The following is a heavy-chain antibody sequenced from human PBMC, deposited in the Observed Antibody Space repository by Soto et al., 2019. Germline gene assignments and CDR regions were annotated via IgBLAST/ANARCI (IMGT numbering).Heavy chain of an antibody. Sequence: QVQLVQSGAEVKKPGASVKVSCKASGYTFTSYDINWVRQATGQGLEWMGWMNPNSGNTGYAQKFQGRVTTTRNTSISTAYMELSSLRSEDTAVYYCARGRPRVVPAANPWAYWGQGTLVTVSS. V-gene: IGHV1-8*01. CDR2: MNPNSGNT. CDR3: ARGRPRVVPAANPWAY. D-gene: IGHD2-2*01. J-gene: IGHJ4*02. CDR1: GYTFTSYD.